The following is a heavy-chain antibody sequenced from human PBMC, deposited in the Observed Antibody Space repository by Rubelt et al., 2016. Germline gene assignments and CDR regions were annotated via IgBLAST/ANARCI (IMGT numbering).Heavy chain of an antibody. V-gene: IGHV3-74*02. CDR2: INGDGTNT. J-gene: IGHJ4*02. Sequence: EVQLLESGGGLVQPGGSLRLSCGTSGFTFGNYAMHWVRQVPGKGLVWVSRINGDGTNTAYADSVKGRFTISRDNTKNTLYLQMNSLRAEDTAVCYCARGSGWDRDKSTITNIDCWGQGTLVTVSS. CDR1: GFTFGNYA. D-gene: IGHD4-11*01. CDR3: ARGSGWDRDKSTITNIDC.